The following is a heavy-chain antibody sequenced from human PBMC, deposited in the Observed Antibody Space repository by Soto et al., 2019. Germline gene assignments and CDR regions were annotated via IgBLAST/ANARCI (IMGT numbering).Heavy chain of an antibody. CDR3: AKARDFDY. Sequence: LRLSCAASGFTFSSYGMHWVRQAPGKGLEWVAVISYDGSNKYYADSVKGRFTISRDNSKNTLYLQMNSLRAEDTAVYYCAKARDFDYWGQGTLVTVSS. V-gene: IGHV3-30*18. CDR1: GFTFSSYG. J-gene: IGHJ4*02. CDR2: ISYDGSNK.